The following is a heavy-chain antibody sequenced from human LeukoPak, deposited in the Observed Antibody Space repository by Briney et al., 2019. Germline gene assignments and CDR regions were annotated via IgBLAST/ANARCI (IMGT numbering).Heavy chain of an antibody. CDR2: ISGGGGST. Sequence: GGSLRLSCAASGFTFTSYSMNWVRQAPGKGLEWVSAISGGGGSTYYADSVKGQFTISRDNSKNTLYLQVNSLRAEDTAVYYCAKGGKWDVTPFDYWGQGTLVTVSS. CDR3: AKGGKWDVTPFDY. D-gene: IGHD1-26*01. V-gene: IGHV3-23*01. CDR1: GFTFTSYS. J-gene: IGHJ4*02.